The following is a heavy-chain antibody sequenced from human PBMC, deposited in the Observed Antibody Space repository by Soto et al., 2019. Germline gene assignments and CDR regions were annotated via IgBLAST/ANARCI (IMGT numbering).Heavy chain of an antibody. V-gene: IGHV3-7*01. CDR1: GFTFSNYW. CDR2: IKEDGSEK. J-gene: IGHJ4*02. Sequence: EVQLVESGGGLVQPGGSLRLSCAASGFTFSNYWKTWVRQAPGKGLEWVANIKEDGSEKHYVDSVKGRFTISRDNAKNSLYLQMNSLRVEDTAVYFCSRDVVVGAKALNYWGQGALVTVSS. CDR3: SRDVVVGAKALNY. D-gene: IGHD2-15*01.